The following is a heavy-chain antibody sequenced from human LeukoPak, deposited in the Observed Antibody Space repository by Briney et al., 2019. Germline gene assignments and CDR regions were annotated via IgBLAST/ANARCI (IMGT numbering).Heavy chain of an antibody. Sequence: SEALSLTCAVYGGSFSGYYWSWIRQPPGKGLEWIGEINHSGSTNYNPSLKSRVTISVDTSKNQFSLKLSSVTAADTAVYYCARGPLNWGYYYYMDVWGKGTTVTVSS. CDR2: INHSGST. V-gene: IGHV4-34*01. CDR3: ARGPLNWGYYYYMDV. D-gene: IGHD7-27*01. J-gene: IGHJ6*03. CDR1: GGSFSGYY.